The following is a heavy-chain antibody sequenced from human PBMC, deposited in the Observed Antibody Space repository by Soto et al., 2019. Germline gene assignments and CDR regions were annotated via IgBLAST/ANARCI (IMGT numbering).Heavy chain of an antibody. J-gene: IGHJ4*02. CDR3: ARVGLIAAAGWKGAAGPSDY. CDR2: INHRGST. Sequence: QVQLQQWGAGLLKPSETLSLTCAVYGGSFSGYYWSWIRQPPAKGLEWIGGINHRGSTNYNPYLKPRVTLSVDTSKNQFPRKVGSVPAADTAVYYCARVGLIAAAGWKGAAGPSDYWGQGTLVAVSS. V-gene: IGHV4-34*01. CDR1: GGSFSGYY. D-gene: IGHD6-13*01.